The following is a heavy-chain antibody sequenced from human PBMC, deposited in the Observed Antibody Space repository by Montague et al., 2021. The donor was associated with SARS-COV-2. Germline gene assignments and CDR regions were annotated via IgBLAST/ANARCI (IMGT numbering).Heavy chain of an antibody. CDR2: IYYSGST. Sequence: ETLSLTCTVSGGSISSYYWSWIRQPPGKGLEWIGYIYYSGSTNYNPSLKSRVTISVDTSKNQFSLKLSSVTAADTAVYYCARVFPRWLQFDPYFDYWGQGTLVTVSA. CDR3: ARVFPRWLQFDPYFDY. CDR1: GGSISSYY. D-gene: IGHD5-24*01. J-gene: IGHJ4*02. V-gene: IGHV4-59*01.